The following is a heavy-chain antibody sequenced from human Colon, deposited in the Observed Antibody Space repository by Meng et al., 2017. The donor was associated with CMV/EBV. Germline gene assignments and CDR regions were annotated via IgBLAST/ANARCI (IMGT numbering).Heavy chain of an antibody. Sequence: SETLSLTCNVSGYSISSGFYWAWIRQPPGKGLEWIAQIYHTGTTLYNPSLKTRVTMSVDTSKNQFSLTLTAVTAADTAIYYCSQQARDWGPGTLVTVSS. CDR1: GYSISSGFY. V-gene: IGHV4-38-2*02. J-gene: IGHJ4*02. CDR3: SQQARD. CDR2: IYHTGTT.